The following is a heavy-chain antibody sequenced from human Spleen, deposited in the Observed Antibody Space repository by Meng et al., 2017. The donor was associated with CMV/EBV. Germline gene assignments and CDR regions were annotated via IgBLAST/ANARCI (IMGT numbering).Heavy chain of an antibody. CDR3: ARGARLRGVSDAFDF. J-gene: IGHJ3*01. CDR1: GFSFTDYY. CDR2: INPNSGGT. V-gene: IGHV1-2*02. D-gene: IGHD3-10*01. Sequence: SGFSFTDYYIHWVRQAPGQGLEWMGWINPNSGGTKYAQKFQSRVTMTRDTSMRTAYMQLSRLGSDDTAVYYCARGARLRGVSDAFDFWGQGTMVTVSS.